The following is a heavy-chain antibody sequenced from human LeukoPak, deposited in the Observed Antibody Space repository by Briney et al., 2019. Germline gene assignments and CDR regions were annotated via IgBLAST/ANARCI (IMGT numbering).Heavy chain of an antibody. V-gene: IGHV4-38-2*02. J-gene: IGHJ3*02. CDR3: ARDSWLRYCSGGSCSNAFDI. CDR1: NYSISSGYY. Sequence: SETLSLTCTVPNYSISSGYYWGWIRQPPGKGLEWIGSIYHSGSTYYNPSLKSRVTISVDTSKNQFSLKLSSVTAADTAVYYCARDSWLRYCSGGSCSNAFDIWGQGTMVTVSS. CDR2: IYHSGST. D-gene: IGHD2-15*01.